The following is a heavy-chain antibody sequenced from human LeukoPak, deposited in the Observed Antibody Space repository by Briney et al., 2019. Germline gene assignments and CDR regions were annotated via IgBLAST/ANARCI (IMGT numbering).Heavy chain of an antibody. Sequence: ASVKVSCKASGYTFTSYYMHWVRQAPGQGLEWMGIINPSGGSTSYAQKFQGRVTMTRDTSTSTVYMELSSLRSEETAVYYCARDPGWGRDFDYWGQGTLVTVSS. CDR2: INPSGGST. V-gene: IGHV1-46*01. J-gene: IGHJ4*02. CDR1: GYTFTSYY. CDR3: ARDPGWGRDFDY. D-gene: IGHD3-16*01.